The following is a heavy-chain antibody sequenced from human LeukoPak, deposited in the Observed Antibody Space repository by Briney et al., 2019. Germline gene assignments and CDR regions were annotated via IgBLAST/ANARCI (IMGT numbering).Heavy chain of an antibody. CDR2: IYYSGNT. J-gene: IGHJ4*02. V-gene: IGHV4-39*07. CDR3: ARLTDYYDSSGVDY. D-gene: IGHD3-22*01. Sequence: SETLSLTCTVSGGSISSSSYYWGWIRQPPGKGLEWIGSIYYSGNTHYSPSLKSRVTISVDTSKNHFSLKLSSVTAADTAVYYCARLTDYYDSSGVDYWGQGTLVTVSS. CDR1: GGSISSSSYY.